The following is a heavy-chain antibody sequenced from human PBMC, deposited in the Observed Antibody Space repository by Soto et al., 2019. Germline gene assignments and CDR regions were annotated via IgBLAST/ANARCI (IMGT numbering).Heavy chain of an antibody. Sequence: QVQLQESGPGLVKPSDTLSLTCAVSGYSISNTNWWGWIRQPPGKGLEWIGYIYYSGNTYYNPSLKSRYTMSVDTSQNQFSLKLSSVTAVDTAVYYCARLGDSSGNHAYWFDPWGQGTLVTVSS. CDR1: GYSISNTNW. CDR2: IYYSGNT. D-gene: IGHD3-10*01. J-gene: IGHJ5*02. V-gene: IGHV4-28*01. CDR3: ARLGDSSGNHAYWFDP.